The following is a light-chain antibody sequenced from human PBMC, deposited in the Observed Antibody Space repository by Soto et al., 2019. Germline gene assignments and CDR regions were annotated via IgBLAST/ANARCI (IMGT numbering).Light chain of an antibody. CDR2: DAS. V-gene: IGKV1-5*01. J-gene: IGKJ4*01. CDR1: QSISSW. CDR3: QQYNSYTLT. Sequence: DIQMTQSPSTLSASVGDRVTITCRASQSISSWLAWYQQKPGKAPKLLIYDASSLESGVPSRLSGSGSGTEFTLTISSLQPDDFATYYRQQYNSYTLTFGGGTKVEIK.